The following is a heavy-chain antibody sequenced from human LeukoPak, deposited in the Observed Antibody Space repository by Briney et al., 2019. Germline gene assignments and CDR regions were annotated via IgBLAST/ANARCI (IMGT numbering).Heavy chain of an antibody. V-gene: IGHV4-30-4*08. CDR2: IYDSGST. CDR3: GRMYNWNEKY. D-gene: IGHD1-20*01. J-gene: IGHJ4*02. CDR1: GGSISSGNYY. Sequence: PSETLSLTCTVSGGSISSGNYYWSWIRQPPGKGLEWIGYIYDSGSTYYNPSLKSRVTISVDTSNTQFSLQLSSVTAADTAVYYCGRMYNWNEKYWGQGTLVTVSS.